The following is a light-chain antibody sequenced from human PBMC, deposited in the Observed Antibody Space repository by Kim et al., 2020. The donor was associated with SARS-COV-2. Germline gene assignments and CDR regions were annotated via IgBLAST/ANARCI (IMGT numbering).Light chain of an antibody. CDR3: QVWDNYTDHVV. V-gene: IGLV3-21*04. CDR1: NIGTNS. Sequence: AQGQTARITCGGRNIGTNSVHWYLQKPGQGPVLVMKYDRDRPSGIPGRISGSNSGSTATLTITRVEAGDEADYYCQVWDNYTDHVVFGGGTQLTVL. J-gene: IGLJ2*01. CDR2: YDR.